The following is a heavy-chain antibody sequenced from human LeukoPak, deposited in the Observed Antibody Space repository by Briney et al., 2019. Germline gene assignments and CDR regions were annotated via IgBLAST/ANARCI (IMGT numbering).Heavy chain of an antibody. D-gene: IGHD3-22*01. CDR2: IYWST. CDR3: ARDRYYYDSSAYYYRFDP. CDR1: GGSIGSHQ. V-gene: IGHV4-59*11. Sequence: PSETLSLTCTVSGGSIGSHQWSWIRQPPGKGLEFIGYIYWSTNYNPSLKSRVTISVDTSKNQFSLKLSSVTAADTAVYYCARDRYYYDSSAYYYRFDPWGQGTLVTVSS. J-gene: IGHJ5*02.